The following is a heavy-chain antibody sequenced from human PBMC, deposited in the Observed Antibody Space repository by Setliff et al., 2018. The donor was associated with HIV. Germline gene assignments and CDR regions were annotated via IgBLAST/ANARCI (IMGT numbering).Heavy chain of an antibody. CDR3: ARGSGVYNWFDP. CDR2: IYHSGST. J-gene: IGHJ5*02. D-gene: IGHD6-25*01. Sequence: SSETLSLTCPVSGGAISSGGYSWNWIRQPPGKGMEWIGYIYHSGSTFYNPSLKSRVTISVDRSKNQFSLKLTSVTAADTALYYCARGSGVYNWFDPWGQGTLVTVSS. V-gene: IGHV4-30-2*01. CDR1: GGAISSGGYS.